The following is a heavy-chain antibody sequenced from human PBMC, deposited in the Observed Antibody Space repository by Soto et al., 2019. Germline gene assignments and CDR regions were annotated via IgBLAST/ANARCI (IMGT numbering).Heavy chain of an antibody. D-gene: IGHD3-22*01. CDR1: GGTFSSYA. V-gene: IGHV1-69*13. J-gene: IGHJ4*02. CDR3: AGGVYYYDSSGYFRLLSAIDY. Sequence: VASVKVSCKASGGTFSSYAISWVRQAPGQGLEWMGGIIPIFGTANYAQKFQGRVTITADESTSTAYMELSSLRSEDTAVYYCAGGVYYYDSSGYFRLLSAIDYWGQGTLVTVSS. CDR2: IIPIFGTA.